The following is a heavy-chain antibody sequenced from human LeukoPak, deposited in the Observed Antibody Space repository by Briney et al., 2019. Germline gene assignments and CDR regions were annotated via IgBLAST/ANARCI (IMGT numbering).Heavy chain of an antibody. D-gene: IGHD5-12*01. J-gene: IGHJ4*02. CDR2: ISGSGGST. Sequence: GGSLRLSCAASGFTFSSYAMSWVRQAPGKGLEWVSAISGSGGSTYYADSVKGRFTISRDNSKNTLYLQLNSLRAEDTAVYYCAKWARRNIVATIVLFDYWGQGTLVTVSS. CDR3: AKWARRNIVATIVLFDY. CDR1: GFTFSSYA. V-gene: IGHV3-23*01.